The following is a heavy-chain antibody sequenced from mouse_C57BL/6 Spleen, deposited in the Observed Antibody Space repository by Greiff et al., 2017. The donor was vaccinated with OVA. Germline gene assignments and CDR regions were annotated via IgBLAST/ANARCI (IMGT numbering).Heavy chain of an antibody. CDR2: INPNYGTT. J-gene: IGHJ3*01. CDR3: ARSGPNYCGSSPAWFAY. CDR1: GYSFTDYN. Sequence: VHVKQSGPELVKPGASVKISCKASGYSFTDYNMNWVKQSNGKSLEWIGVINPNYGTTSYTQKFKGKATLTVDQSSSTTYMQLNSLTSEDSAVYYCARSGPNYCGSSPAWFAYWGQGTLVTVSA. V-gene: IGHV1-39*01. D-gene: IGHD1-1*01.